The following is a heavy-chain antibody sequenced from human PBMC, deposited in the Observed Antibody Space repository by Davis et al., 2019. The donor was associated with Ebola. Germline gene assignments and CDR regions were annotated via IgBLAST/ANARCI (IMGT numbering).Heavy chain of an antibody. CDR2: MYYSGST. CDR1: GGSISSSY. V-gene: IGHV4-59*08. CDR3: ARQDPRGGNSHGYDY. J-gene: IGHJ4*02. D-gene: IGHD4-23*01. Sequence: MPSETLSLTCTVSGGSISSSYWSWIRQPPGKGLEWIGYMYYSGSTNYNPSLKSRVTISVDTSKNQFSLKLSFVTAADTAVYYCARQDPRGGNSHGYDYWGQGTLVTVSS.